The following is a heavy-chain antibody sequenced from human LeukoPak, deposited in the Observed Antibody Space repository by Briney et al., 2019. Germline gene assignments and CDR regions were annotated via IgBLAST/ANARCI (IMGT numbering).Heavy chain of an antibody. D-gene: IGHD5-18*01. CDR1: GFIVSSNY. J-gene: IGHJ4*02. CDR2: IFSGGTT. V-gene: IGHV3-53*04. CDR3: ARGVLGYSYGFDY. Sequence: GGSLRLSCAASGFIVSSNYMSWVRQAPGKGLEWVSVIFSGGTTYYADSVKGRFTISRHNSENTLYLQMNSLRGEDTAVYYCARGVLGYSYGFDYWGQGTLVTVSS.